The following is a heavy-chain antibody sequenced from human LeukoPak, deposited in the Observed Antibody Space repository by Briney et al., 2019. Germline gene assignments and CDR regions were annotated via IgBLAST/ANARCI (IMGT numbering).Heavy chain of an antibody. D-gene: IGHD2-2*01. Sequence: MPSETLSLTCTVSGGSISNYYWSWIRQPPGKGLEWIGYIYYSGSTNYNPSLKSRVTISVDTSKNQFSLKLSSVTAADTAVYYCARDRGECSSTSCYGLVWFDPWGQGTLVTVSS. J-gene: IGHJ5*02. CDR1: GGSISNYY. CDR2: IYYSGST. CDR3: ARDRGECSSTSCYGLVWFDP. V-gene: IGHV4-59*12.